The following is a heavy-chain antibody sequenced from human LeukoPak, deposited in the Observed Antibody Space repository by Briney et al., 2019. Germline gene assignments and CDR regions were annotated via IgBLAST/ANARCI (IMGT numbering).Heavy chain of an antibody. J-gene: IGHJ5*02. V-gene: IGHV3-23*01. CDR3: AKGAEIDL. CDR2: ISGSGFGT. D-gene: IGHD3-16*01. CDR1: GFTFRSYA. Sequence: GGSLRLSCAASGFTFRSYAISWVRQSPGKGLEWVSAISGSGFGTYYADSVKGRFFMSREDSKTTVYLQMNSLRAEDTAIYYCAKGAEIDLWGQGTLVTVSS.